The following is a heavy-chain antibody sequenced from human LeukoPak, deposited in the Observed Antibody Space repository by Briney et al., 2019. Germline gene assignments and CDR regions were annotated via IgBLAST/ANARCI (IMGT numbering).Heavy chain of an antibody. D-gene: IGHD2-8*02. Sequence: SETLSLTCTVSGYSISSGYYWGWIRQPPGKGLEWIGSIYHSGSTYYNPSLESRVTISVDTSKNQFSLRLRSVTAADTAVYYCARAPQAVVYAIHWFDPWGQGTLVTVSS. CDR1: GYSISSGYY. CDR3: ARAPQAVVYAIHWFDP. CDR2: IYHSGST. V-gene: IGHV4-38-2*02. J-gene: IGHJ5*02.